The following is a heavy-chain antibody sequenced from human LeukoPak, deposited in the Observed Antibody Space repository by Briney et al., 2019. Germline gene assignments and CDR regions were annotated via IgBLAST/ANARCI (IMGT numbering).Heavy chain of an antibody. CDR3: ARGLRDSSSWLAFDY. J-gene: IGHJ4*02. Sequence: SVKVSCNASGGTCSSYSISCLRHAPGQGLEWMVGIIPIFGTANYAQKFQGRVTITTDESTSTAYMELSSLRSEDTAVYYCARGLRDSSSWLAFDYWGQGTLVTVSS. V-gene: IGHV1-69*05. CDR1: GGTCSSYS. D-gene: IGHD6-13*01. CDR2: IIPIFGTA.